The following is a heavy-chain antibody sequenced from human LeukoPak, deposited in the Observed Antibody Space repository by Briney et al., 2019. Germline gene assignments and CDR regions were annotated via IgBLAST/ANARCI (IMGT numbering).Heavy chain of an antibody. CDR1: GFTFSSYS. Sequence: GGSLRLSCAASGFTFSSYSMNWVRQAPGKGLEWVSHITASGTAMFYADSVKGRFTISRDNAKNSLYLQMNSLRAEDTAVYYCARDRGYCSSTSCYRGGYFDYWGQGTLVTVSS. D-gene: IGHD2-2*01. V-gene: IGHV3-48*01. CDR3: ARDRGYCSSTSCYRGGYFDY. CDR2: ITASGTAM. J-gene: IGHJ4*02.